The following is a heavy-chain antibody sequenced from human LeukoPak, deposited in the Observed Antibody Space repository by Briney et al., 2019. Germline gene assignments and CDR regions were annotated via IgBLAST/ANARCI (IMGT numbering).Heavy chain of an antibody. CDR2: INHSGST. V-gene: IGHV4-34*01. J-gene: IGHJ2*01. D-gene: IGHD6-13*01. CDR1: GGSFSGYY. CDR3: ARGPRIAAAGTGRYFDL. Sequence: SETLSLTCAVYGGSFSGYYWSWIRQPPGKGLEWIGEINHSGSTNYNPSLKSRVTISVDTSKNQFSLKLSSVTAADTAVYYCARGPRIAAAGTGRYFDLRGRGTLVTVSS.